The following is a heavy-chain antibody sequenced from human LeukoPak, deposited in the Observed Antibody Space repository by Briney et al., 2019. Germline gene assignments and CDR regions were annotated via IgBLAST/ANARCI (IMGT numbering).Heavy chain of an antibody. CDR2: TNISGST. CDR3: ASHRKYYYDSSGYRKAYYFDY. CDR1: GGSFSGYY. Sequence: SETLPLTCAVYGGSFSGYYWSWIRQPQGKGLDWMGKTNISGSTNYNPSLKSRVTISVDTSKNQFSLKLSSVTAADTAVYYCASHRKYYYDSSGYRKAYYFDYWGQGTLVTVSS. D-gene: IGHD3-22*01. J-gene: IGHJ4*02. V-gene: IGHV4-34*01.